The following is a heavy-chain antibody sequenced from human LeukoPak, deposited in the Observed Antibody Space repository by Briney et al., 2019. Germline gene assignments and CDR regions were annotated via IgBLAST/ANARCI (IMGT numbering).Heavy chain of an antibody. Sequence: GGSLTLSCAASAFIFSTSNMNWVRQAPGKGLEWVASISSSSSFTYYADSVKGRFTVSRDNAQNSLHLQMNNLRAEDTAVYYCAGLDYYGSGSLDYWGQGTLVTVSS. J-gene: IGHJ4*02. CDR2: ISSSSSFT. D-gene: IGHD3-10*01. CDR1: AFIFSTSN. CDR3: AGLDYYGSGSLDY. V-gene: IGHV3-21*01.